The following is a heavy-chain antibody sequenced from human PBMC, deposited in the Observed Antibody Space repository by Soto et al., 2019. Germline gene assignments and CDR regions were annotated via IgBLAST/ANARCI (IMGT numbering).Heavy chain of an antibody. CDR2: ISSSSSYI. CDR1: GFTFSSYS. D-gene: IGHD3-3*01. V-gene: IGHV3-21*01. CDR3: ARVSRKLRFLEFDP. J-gene: IGHJ5*02. Sequence: GGSLRLSCAASGFTFSSYSMNWVRQAPGKGLEWVSSISSSSSYIYYADSVKGRFTISRDNAKNSLYLQMNSLRAEDTAVYYCARVSRKLRFLEFDPWGQGTLVTVS.